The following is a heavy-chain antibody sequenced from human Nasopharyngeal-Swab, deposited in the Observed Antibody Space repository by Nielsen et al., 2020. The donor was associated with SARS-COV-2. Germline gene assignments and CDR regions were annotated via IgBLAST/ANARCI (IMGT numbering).Heavy chain of an antibody. CDR1: GGSISSSSYY. V-gene: IGHV4-39*01. J-gene: IGHJ6*02. Sequence: SETLSLTCPVSGGSISSSSYYWGWIRQPPGKGLEWIGSIYYSGSTYYNPSLKSRVTISVDTSKNQFSLKLSSVTAADTAVYYCARRDYDFWSGFNGYYYGMDVWGQGTTVTVSS. D-gene: IGHD3-3*01. CDR2: IYYSGST. CDR3: ARRDYDFWSGFNGYYYGMDV.